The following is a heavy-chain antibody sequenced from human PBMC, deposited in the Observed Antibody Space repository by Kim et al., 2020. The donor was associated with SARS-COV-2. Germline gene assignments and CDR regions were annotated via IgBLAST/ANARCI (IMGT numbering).Heavy chain of an antibody. CDR1: GGSISSSSYY. V-gene: IGHV4-39*01. CDR3: ARGQRYYYDSSGYYDY. Sequence: SETLSLTCTVSGGSISSSSYYWGWIRQPPGKGLEWIGSIYYSGSTYYNPSLKSRVTISVDTSKNQFSLKLSSVTAADTAVYYCARGQRYYYDSSGYYDY. J-gene: IGHJ4*01. D-gene: IGHD3-22*01. CDR2: IYYSGST.